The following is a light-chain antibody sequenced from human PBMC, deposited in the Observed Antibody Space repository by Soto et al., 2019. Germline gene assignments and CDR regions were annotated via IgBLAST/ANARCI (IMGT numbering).Light chain of an antibody. Sequence: QSALTQPPSGSGSPGQSVTISCPGPSSDVGGYNYVSWYQQHPGKAPKLMIYDVSNRPSGVSNRFSGSKSGNTASLTISGLQAEDEADYYCSSYTSSSTLVFGGGTKLTVL. CDR1: SSDVGGYNY. J-gene: IGLJ2*01. CDR3: SSYTSSSTLV. V-gene: IGLV2-14*01. CDR2: DVS.